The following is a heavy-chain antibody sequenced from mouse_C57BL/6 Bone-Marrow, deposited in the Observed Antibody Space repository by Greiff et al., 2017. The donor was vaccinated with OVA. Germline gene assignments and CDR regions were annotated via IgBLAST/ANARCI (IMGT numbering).Heavy chain of an antibody. D-gene: IGHD2-10*02. CDR1: GFTFSSYG. CDR2: ISSGGSYT. Sequence: DVMLVESGGDLVKPGGSLKLSCAASGFTFSSYGMYWVRQTPDKRLEWVATISSGGSYTYYPDRVKGRFTIARDNAKNTLYMQISSLKSEDTAMYYCARRYESYCYAMDYWGQGTSVTVSS. CDR3: ARRYESYCYAMDY. V-gene: IGHV5-6*02. J-gene: IGHJ4*01.